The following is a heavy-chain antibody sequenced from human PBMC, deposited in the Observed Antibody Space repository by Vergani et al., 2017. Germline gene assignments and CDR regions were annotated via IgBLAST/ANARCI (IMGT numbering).Heavy chain of an antibody. CDR3: AKRGYDPRDAFDI. CDR1: GYSFINYW. V-gene: IGHV5-51*01. Sequence: EVQLVQSGAEVKKPGESLKISCKGSGYSFINYWIGWVRQMPGKGLEWMGIIYPGDSDTRYSPTFQGQVTISADKSISTAYLQWSSLKASDTAMYYCAKRGYDPRDAFDIWGQGTMVTVSS. D-gene: IGHD3-3*01. J-gene: IGHJ3*02. CDR2: IYPGDSDT.